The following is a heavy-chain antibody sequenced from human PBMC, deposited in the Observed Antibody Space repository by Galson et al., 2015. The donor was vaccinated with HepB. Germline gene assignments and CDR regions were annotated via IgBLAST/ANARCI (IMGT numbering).Heavy chain of an antibody. D-gene: IGHD3-22*01. CDR1: GFTFSSYG. CDR3: ARVYRRYDSSGYYDY. V-gene: IGHV3-33*01. Sequence: SLRLSCAASGFTFSSYGMHWVRQAPGKGLEWVAVIWYDGSNKYYADSVKGRFTISRDNSKNTLYLQTNSLRAEDTAVYYCARVYRRYDSSGYYDYWGQGTLVTVSS. J-gene: IGHJ4*02. CDR2: IWYDGSNK.